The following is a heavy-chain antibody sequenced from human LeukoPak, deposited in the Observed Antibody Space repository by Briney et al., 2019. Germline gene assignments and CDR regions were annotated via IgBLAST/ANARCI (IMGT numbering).Heavy chain of an antibody. J-gene: IGHJ4*02. CDR2: ISYDGSDK. Sequence: GGSLRLSCAASGFTFRSYGMHWVRQAPGKGLEWVAVISYDGSDKYYADSVKGRFTISRDNSKNTLYLQMNSLRAEDTAVYYCARAVVGALVDYWGQGTLVTVSS. D-gene: IGHD1-26*01. V-gene: IGHV3-30*03. CDR3: ARAVVGALVDY. CDR1: GFTFRSYG.